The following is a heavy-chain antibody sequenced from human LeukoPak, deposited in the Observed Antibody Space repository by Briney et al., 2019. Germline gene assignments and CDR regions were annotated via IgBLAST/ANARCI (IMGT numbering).Heavy chain of an antibody. CDR2: IRGSGGST. CDR1: GFTFSSYA. V-gene: IGHV3-23*01. CDR3: ARSPSNSFYYFDY. J-gene: IGHJ4*02. Sequence: PGGSLRLSCAASGFTFSSYAMSWVRQAPGKGLEWVSAIRGSGGSTYYADSVKGRFTISRDNSKNTLYLQMNSLRAEDTAVYYCARSPSNSFYYFDYWGQGTLVTVSS. D-gene: IGHD5-18*01.